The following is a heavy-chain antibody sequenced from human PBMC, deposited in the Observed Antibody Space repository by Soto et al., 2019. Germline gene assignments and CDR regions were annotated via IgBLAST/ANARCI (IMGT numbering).Heavy chain of an antibody. CDR2: IKSKTDGGTT. J-gene: IGHJ4*02. V-gene: IGHV3-15*01. Sequence: GSLRLSCVASGFIFSNAWMRWVRQAPGKGLEWVGRIKSKTDGGTTDYAAPVKGRFTISRDDSKNTLYLQMNSLKTEDTAVYYCTTEVDYYDSSGYYRYHFDYWGQGTLVTV. CDR3: TTEVDYYDSSGYYRYHFDY. D-gene: IGHD3-22*01. CDR1: GFIFSNAW.